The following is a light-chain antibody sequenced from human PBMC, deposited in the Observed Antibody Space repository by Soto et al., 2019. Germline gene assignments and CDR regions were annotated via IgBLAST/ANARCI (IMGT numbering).Light chain of an antibody. CDR1: QSVSST. CDR2: GAS. Sequence: EIVMTQSPATLSVSPGERASLSCRASQSVSSTLAWYQQKPGQAPRLLIYGASTRATGIPARFSGSGSGTEFTLTISSLQSEDCAVYYCQQCDNWPRTFGQGTKVDIK. V-gene: IGKV3-15*01. CDR3: QQCDNWPRT. J-gene: IGKJ1*01.